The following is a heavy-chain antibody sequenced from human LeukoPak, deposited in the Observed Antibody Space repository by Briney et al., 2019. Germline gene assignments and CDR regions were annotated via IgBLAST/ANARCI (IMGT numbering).Heavy chain of an antibody. J-gene: IGHJ4*02. CDR3: ARVKGAYRYGSAY. D-gene: IGHD5-18*01. V-gene: IGHV3-7*01. CDR2: IKLDGSEK. CDR1: GFIFSDYW. Sequence: GGSLILSCAASGFIFSDYWMNWVRQAPGKGLEWVANIKLDGSEKYYVDSVKGRFTISRDNAKNSLYLQMNSLRAEDTAVYYCARVKGAYRYGSAYWGQGTLVTVSS.